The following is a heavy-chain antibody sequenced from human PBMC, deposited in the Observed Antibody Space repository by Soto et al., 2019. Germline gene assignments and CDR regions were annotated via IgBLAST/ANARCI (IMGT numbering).Heavy chain of an antibody. D-gene: IGHD5-18*01. V-gene: IGHV1-24*01. J-gene: IGHJ4*02. CDR2: FDPEDGET. Sequence: ASVKVSCKVSGYTLTELSMHWVRQAPGKGLEWMGGFDPEDGETIYAQKFQGRVTMTEDTSTDTAYMELSSLRSEDTAVYYCATDRFLTTKKVVDTAMVLDYWGPGTLVTVSS. CDR1: GYTLTELS. CDR3: ATDRFLTTKKVVDTAMVLDY.